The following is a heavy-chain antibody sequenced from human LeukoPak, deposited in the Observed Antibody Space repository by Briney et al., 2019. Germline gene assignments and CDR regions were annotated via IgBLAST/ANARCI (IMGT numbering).Heavy chain of an antibody. Sequence: GASVKVSCKASGYTFTSYDINWVRQATGQGLEWMGWMSPNSGNTGYAQKFQGRVTMTRSTSISTAYMELSSLRSEDTAVYYCARVVGAWGVGRLDYWGQGTLVTVSS. CDR2: MSPNSGNT. J-gene: IGHJ4*02. CDR3: ARVVGAWGVGRLDY. CDR1: GYTFTSYD. V-gene: IGHV1-8*01. D-gene: IGHD3-10*01.